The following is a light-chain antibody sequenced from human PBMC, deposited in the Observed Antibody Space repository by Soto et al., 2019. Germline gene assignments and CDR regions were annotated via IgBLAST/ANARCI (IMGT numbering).Light chain of an antibody. J-gene: IGLJ1*01. Sequence: QSALTQPRSVSGSPGQSVTISCTGTSSDVGGYNYVSWYQQHPGKAPKLMIYDVSKRPSGVPDRFSGSKSGNTASLTISGLQAEDEADYYCAAWDDSLNGPVFGTGTKLTVL. V-gene: IGLV2-11*01. CDR1: SSDVGGYNY. CDR3: AAWDDSLNGPV. CDR2: DVS.